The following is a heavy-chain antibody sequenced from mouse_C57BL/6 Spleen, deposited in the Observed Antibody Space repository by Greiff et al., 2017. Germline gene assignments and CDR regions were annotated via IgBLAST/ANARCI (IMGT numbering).Heavy chain of an antibody. CDR3: ARPYYGRSYVLYFDV. J-gene: IGHJ1*03. V-gene: IGHV1-72*01. CDR1: GYTFTSYW. D-gene: IGHD1-1*01. CDR2: IDPNSGGT. Sequence: QVQLQQSGAELVKPGASVKLSCKASGYTFTSYWMHWVKQRPGRGLEWIGRIDPNSGGTNYNEKFKGKATLTVDKSSSTAYMQLSSLTSEDSAVYYCARPYYGRSYVLYFDVWGTGTTVTVSS.